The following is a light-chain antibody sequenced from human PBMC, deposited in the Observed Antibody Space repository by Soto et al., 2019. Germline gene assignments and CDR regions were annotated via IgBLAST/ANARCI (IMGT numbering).Light chain of an antibody. V-gene: IGKV4-1*01. CDR3: QQYSSTPQVN. CDR2: WAS. J-gene: IGKJ4*01. Sequence: DIVLTQSPDSLAVSLGERATINCKSSQSLLHSSNNKNYLAWYQQKPGQPPKLLIFWASTRESGVPDRFSGSGSGTDFTLTISSLQAEDVAVYYCQQYSSTPQVNFGGGTKVEIK. CDR1: QSLLHSSNNKNY.